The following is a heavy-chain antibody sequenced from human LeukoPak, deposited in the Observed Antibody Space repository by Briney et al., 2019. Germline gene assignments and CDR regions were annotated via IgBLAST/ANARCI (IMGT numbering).Heavy chain of an antibody. CDR3: AKPYSGSYAFFFDY. Sequence: GGSLRLSCAASGFTFTSYGMHWVRQAPSKGRGWEAFILDDGSNKYYADSVKGRFTISRDNSKNTLYLQMNSLRAEDTAVYYCAKPYSGSYAFFFDYWGQGTLVTVSS. V-gene: IGHV3-30*02. J-gene: IGHJ4*02. CDR2: ILDDGSNK. D-gene: IGHD1-26*01. CDR1: GFTFTSYG.